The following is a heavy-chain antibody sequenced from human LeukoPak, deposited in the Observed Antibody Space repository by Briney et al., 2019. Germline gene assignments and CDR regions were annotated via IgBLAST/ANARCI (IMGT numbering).Heavy chain of an antibody. CDR3: AREGDSSSVGWFDP. D-gene: IGHD6-13*01. CDR1: SGSISSSNW. CDR2: IYHSGRT. Sequence: SETLSLTCAVSSGSISSSNWWSWVRQPPGKGLEWIGSIYHSGRTYYNPSLKSRVTISVDTSKNQFSLKLSSVTAADTAVYYCAREGDSSSVGWFDPWGQGTLVTVSS. J-gene: IGHJ5*02. V-gene: IGHV4-4*02.